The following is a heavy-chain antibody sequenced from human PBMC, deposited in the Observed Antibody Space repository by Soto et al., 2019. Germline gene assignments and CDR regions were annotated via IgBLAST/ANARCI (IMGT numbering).Heavy chain of an antibody. V-gene: IGHV1-2*04. CDR2: INPNSGGT. Sequence: ASVKVSCKASGDTFTGYYMHWVRQAPGQGLEWMGWINPNSGGTNYAQKFQGWVTMTRDTSISTAYMELSRLRSDDTAVYYCARDIAAAGYYYYYGMDVWXQGTTVTVSS. CDR3: ARDIAAAGYYYYYGMDV. J-gene: IGHJ6*02. CDR1: GDTFTGYY. D-gene: IGHD6-13*01.